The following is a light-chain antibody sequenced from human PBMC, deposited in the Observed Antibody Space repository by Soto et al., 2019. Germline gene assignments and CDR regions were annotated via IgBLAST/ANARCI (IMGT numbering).Light chain of an antibody. CDR1: QSVKTF. CDR2: DAS. V-gene: IGKV3-11*01. CDR3: QQRSNWPPIT. J-gene: IGKJ5*01. Sequence: EIEMAESAAPRTLSTGERATLSCRASQSVKTFLVWYQQRPGQPPRLLIHDASHRAAGIPARFSGSGFGTDFTLTISSLEPEDAAVYYCQQRSNWPPITFGQGTRLEIK.